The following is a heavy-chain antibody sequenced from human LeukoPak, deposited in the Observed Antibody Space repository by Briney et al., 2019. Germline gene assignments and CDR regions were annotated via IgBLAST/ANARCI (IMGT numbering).Heavy chain of an antibody. CDR2: ASYNGNT. CDR3: ARHSGSGWQALGY. Sequence: ASVKVSCEASGYTFSNYGISWVRQAPGLGLEWMGWASYNGNTNYAQKFQDRVTMTTDTSTTTAYMELRSLESDDTAVYYCARHSGSGWQALGYWGQGTQVTVSS. CDR1: GYTFSNYG. D-gene: IGHD6-19*01. V-gene: IGHV1-18*04. J-gene: IGHJ4*02.